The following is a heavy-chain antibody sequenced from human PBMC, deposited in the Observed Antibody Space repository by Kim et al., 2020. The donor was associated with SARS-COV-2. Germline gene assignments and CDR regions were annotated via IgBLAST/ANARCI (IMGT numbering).Heavy chain of an antibody. V-gene: IGHV1-3*01. CDR3: ARDTFPLAAAGTGYFQH. D-gene: IGHD6-13*01. Sequence: ASVKVSCKASGYTFTSYAMHWVRQAPGQRLEWMGWINAGNGNTKYSQKFQGRVTITRDTSASTAYMELSSLRSEDTAVYYCARDTFPLAAAGTGYFQHWGQGTLVTVSS. J-gene: IGHJ1*01. CDR2: INAGNGNT. CDR1: GYTFTSYA.